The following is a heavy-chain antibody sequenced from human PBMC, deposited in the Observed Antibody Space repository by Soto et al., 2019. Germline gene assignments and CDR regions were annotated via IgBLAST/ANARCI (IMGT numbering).Heavy chain of an antibody. D-gene: IGHD2-2*01. CDR2: ISWNSNSI. CDR3: AKDRDSSTWYYYYGMDV. Sequence: EVQLVESGRGLVQPGRSLRLSCAASGFTFDDYAMHWVRQVPGKGLEWVGGISWNSNSIGYADSVKGRFTISRDNAKNSLYLQMNSLRGEDTAFYYCAKDRDSSTWYYYYGMDVWGQGTTVTVSS. V-gene: IGHV3-9*01. J-gene: IGHJ6*02. CDR1: GFTFDDYA.